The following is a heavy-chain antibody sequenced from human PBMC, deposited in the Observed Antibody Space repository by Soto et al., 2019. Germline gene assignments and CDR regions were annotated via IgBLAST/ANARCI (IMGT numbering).Heavy chain of an antibody. CDR3: ARAPGPGYSYGYDFSCGMDV. Sequence: QVQLQESGPGLVKPSQTLSLTCTVSGGSISSGGYYWSWIRQHPGKGLEWIGYIYYSGSTYYNPSLKSRVTISVATSKNQFSLKLSSVTAADTAVYYCARAPGPGYSYGYDFSCGMDVWCQGTTVTVSS. J-gene: IGHJ6*02. D-gene: IGHD5-18*01. CDR1: GGSISSGGYY. CDR2: IYYSGST. V-gene: IGHV4-31*03.